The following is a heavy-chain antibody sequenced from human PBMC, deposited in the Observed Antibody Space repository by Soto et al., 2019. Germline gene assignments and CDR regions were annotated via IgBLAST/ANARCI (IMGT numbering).Heavy chain of an antibody. V-gene: IGHV1-18*04. J-gene: IGHJ4*02. CDR2: ISAYNGNT. CDR3: ARAYTLDYFFDY. D-gene: IGHD3-9*01. CDR1: GYTFTGYY. Sequence: ASVKASSKAPGYTFTGYYMHWVRQAPGQGLEWMGWISAYNGNTNYAQKLQGRVTMTTDTSTSTAYMELRSLRSDDTAVYYCARAYTLDYFFDYWGQGTLVTVSS.